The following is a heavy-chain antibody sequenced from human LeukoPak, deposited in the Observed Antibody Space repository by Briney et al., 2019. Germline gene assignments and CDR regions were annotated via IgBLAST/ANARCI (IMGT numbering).Heavy chain of an antibody. CDR1: GFTFSNYA. J-gene: IGHJ3*02. Sequence: PGGSLRLSCAASGFTFSNYAMSWVRQAPGKGLEWVSAISGSGDSTNHADSVKGRFTISRDNSRNMLYLQMNSLRVEDTAVYYCAKVFPYCSSTSCPRGAFDIWGQGTMVTVSS. V-gene: IGHV3-23*01. CDR2: ISGSGDST. CDR3: AKVFPYCSSTSCPRGAFDI. D-gene: IGHD2-2*01.